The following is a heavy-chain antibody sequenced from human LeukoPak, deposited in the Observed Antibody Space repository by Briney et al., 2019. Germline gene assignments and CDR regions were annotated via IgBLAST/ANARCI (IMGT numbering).Heavy chain of an antibody. CDR1: GGSISSGGYY. V-gene: IGHV4-30-2*01. J-gene: IGHJ3*02. CDR2: IYHSGST. Sequence: SETLSLTCTVSGGSISSGGYYWSWIRQPPGKGLEWIGYIYHSGSTYYNPSLKSRVTFSVDRSTNQFSLKLTSVTAADTAVYYCARALNPKTILDAFDIWGQGTMVTVSS. CDR3: ARALNPKTILDAFDI. D-gene: IGHD3-3*01.